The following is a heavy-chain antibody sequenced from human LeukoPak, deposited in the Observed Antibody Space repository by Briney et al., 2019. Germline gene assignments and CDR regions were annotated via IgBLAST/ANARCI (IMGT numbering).Heavy chain of an antibody. D-gene: IGHD3-16*02. CDR3: ARGTLRLGDLSLSNYFDP. J-gene: IGHJ5*02. Sequence: TPSETLSLTCTVSGGSMNNNYWSWIRQPAGKGLEWVGRIHSSGSTNYNPSLKSRVTMSVDTSKNQFSLKLSSVTAADTALYYCARGTLRLGDLSLSNYFDPWGQGTLVTVSS. V-gene: IGHV4-4*07. CDR2: IHSSGST. CDR1: GGSMNNNY.